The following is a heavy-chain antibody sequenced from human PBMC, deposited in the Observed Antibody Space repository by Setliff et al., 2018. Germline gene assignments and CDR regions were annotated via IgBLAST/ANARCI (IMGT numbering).Heavy chain of an antibody. D-gene: IGHD2-15*01. CDR2: IVVGSGNA. V-gene: IGHV1-58*01. J-gene: IGHJ5*02. Sequence: GASVKVSCKASGFTFSSSTVQWARQARGQCLEWIGWIVVGSGNANYAQKFQERVTITRDMSTNTAYMELSSLRSDDTAVYYCAAERYSGGSCCWFDPWGQGTLVTVSS. CDR3: AAERYSGGSCCWFDP. CDR1: GFTFSSST.